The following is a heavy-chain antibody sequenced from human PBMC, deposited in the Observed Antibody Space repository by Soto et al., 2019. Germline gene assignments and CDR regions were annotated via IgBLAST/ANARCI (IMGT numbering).Heavy chain of an antibody. CDR3: ARAAYNDYVWGSWCMDV. Sequence: PGGSLRLSCAASGFTFSIYSMNWVRQAPGKGLEWVSYIMPGSSHIFYADSVKGRFTISRDNAKNSLYLQMNSLIAEDTAVYYCARAAYNDYVWGSWCMDVWGQGTTVTVSS. CDR2: IMPGSSHI. J-gene: IGHJ6*02. D-gene: IGHD3-16*01. CDR1: GFTFSIYS. V-gene: IGHV3-48*01.